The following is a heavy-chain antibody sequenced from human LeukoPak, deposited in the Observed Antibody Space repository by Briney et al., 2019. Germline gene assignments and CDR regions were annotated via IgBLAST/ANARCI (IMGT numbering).Heavy chain of an antibody. D-gene: IGHD2-2*01. J-gene: IGHJ4*02. CDR1: GYTFTGYY. V-gene: IGHV1-2*02. CDR3: ARDVGEYCSSTNCYASNY. Sequence: ASVKVSCEASGYTFTGYYIHWVRQAPGQGLEWMGWINPHSGGTNYAQKFQGRVTMTRDTSISTVYMELSRLRSDDTAVYYCARDVGEYCSSTNCYASNYWGQGTLVTVSS. CDR2: INPHSGGT.